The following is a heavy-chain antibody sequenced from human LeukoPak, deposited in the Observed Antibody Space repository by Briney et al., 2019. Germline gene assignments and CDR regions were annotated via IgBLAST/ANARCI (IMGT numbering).Heavy chain of an antibody. Sequence: PSQTLSLTCTVSGGSISSGSYYWNWIRQPAGKGLEWIGHIYTSGSTNYNPSLKIRVTISADTSKNQFSLKLNSVTAADTAVYYCARGLGDFWSGSPEYYFDYWGQGTLVTVSS. CDR1: GGSISSGSYY. D-gene: IGHD3-3*01. V-gene: IGHV4-61*09. J-gene: IGHJ4*02. CDR3: ARGLGDFWSGSPEYYFDY. CDR2: IYTSGST.